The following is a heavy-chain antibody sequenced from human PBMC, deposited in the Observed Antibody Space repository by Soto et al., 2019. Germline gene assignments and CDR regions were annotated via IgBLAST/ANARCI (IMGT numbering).Heavy chain of an antibody. J-gene: IGHJ4*02. V-gene: IGHV4-4*07. CDR3: ARGAYYYDSSPFDX. D-gene: IGHD3-22*01. Sequence: PSETLSLTFTVSGGSISSYYWSWIRQPAGKGLEWIWRIYTSGSTNYNPSLKSRVTMSVDTSKNQFSLKLSSVTAADTAVYYCARGAYYYDSSPFDXWGQVTLVTVSX. CDR1: GGSISSYY. CDR2: IYTSGST.